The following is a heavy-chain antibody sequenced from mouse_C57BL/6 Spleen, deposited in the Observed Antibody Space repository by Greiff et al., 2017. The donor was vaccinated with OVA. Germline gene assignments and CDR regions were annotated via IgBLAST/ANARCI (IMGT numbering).Heavy chain of an antibody. Sequence: QVQLQQPGAELVKPGASVKLSCKASGYTFTSYWMQWVKQRPGQGLEWIGEIDPSDSYTNYNQKFKGKATLTVDTASSTAYMQLSSLTSEDSAVYYCASDYYGSSYPFAYWGQGTLVTVSA. V-gene: IGHV1-50*01. D-gene: IGHD1-1*01. CDR2: IDPSDSYT. CDR3: ASDYYGSSYPFAY. CDR1: GYTFTSYW. J-gene: IGHJ3*01.